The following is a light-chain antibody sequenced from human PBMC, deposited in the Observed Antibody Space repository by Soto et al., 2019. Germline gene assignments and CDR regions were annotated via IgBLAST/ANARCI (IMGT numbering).Light chain of an antibody. Sequence: DIQITQSPSSLSASVGDRVTITCRASQSISSHLNWYQHTPGRPPRLLIFASYILEGGVPSRFSGSGSDPYFTLTFDSLQPEDVSTYYCQHSYITPRYTFGQGTKGEI. CDR1: QSISSH. V-gene: IGKV1-39*01. CDR2: ASY. CDR3: QHSYITPRYT. J-gene: IGKJ2*01.